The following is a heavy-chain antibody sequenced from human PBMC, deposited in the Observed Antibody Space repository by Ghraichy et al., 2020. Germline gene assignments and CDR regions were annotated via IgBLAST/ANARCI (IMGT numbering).Heavy chain of an antibody. Sequence: SETLSLTCAISGDSVSSNSAAWNWIRQSPSRGLEWLGRTYYRSKWYNDYAVSVKSRITINPDTSKNQFSLQLNSVTPEDTAVYYCAREEDIVVVVAATDHDAFDIWGQGTMVTVSS. CDR1: GDSVSSNSAA. D-gene: IGHD2-15*01. CDR2: TYYRSKWYN. CDR3: AREEDIVVVVAATDHDAFDI. J-gene: IGHJ3*02. V-gene: IGHV6-1*01.